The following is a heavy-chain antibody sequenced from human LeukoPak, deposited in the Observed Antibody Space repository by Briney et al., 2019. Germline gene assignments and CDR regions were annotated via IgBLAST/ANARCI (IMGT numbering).Heavy chain of an antibody. D-gene: IGHD5-18*01. CDR2: IWYDGSNK. CDR3: ARDSYGLHYYYYGMDV. V-gene: IGHV3-33*01. Sequence: GGSLRLSCAASGFTFSSYGMHWVRQAPGKGLEWVAVIWYDGSNKYYADSVKGRFTISRGNSKNTLYLQMNSLRAEDTAVYYCARDSYGLHYYYYGMDVWGQGTTVTVSS. CDR1: GFTFSSYG. J-gene: IGHJ6*02.